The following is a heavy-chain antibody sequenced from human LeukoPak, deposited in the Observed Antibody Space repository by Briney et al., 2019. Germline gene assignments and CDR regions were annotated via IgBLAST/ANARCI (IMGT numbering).Heavy chain of an antibody. J-gene: IGHJ4*02. Sequence: GGSLRLSCAASGFTFNNYAMSWVRQPPGKGLEWVSTISDSGGNTYYADSVKGRFTISRDNSKNTLYLQMNSLRAEDTAVYYCAKRSGNNPLYYFDYWGQGTLDTVSS. CDR3: AKRSGNNPLYYFDY. D-gene: IGHD1-14*01. CDR2: ISDSGGNT. CDR1: GFTFNNYA. V-gene: IGHV3-23*01.